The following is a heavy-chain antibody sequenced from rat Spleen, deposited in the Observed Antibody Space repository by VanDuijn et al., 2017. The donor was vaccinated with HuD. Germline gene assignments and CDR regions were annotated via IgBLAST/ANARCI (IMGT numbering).Heavy chain of an antibody. Sequence: EVQLQESGPGLVKPSQSFSLTCSVTGHSISSYYWGWIRQFPGNEMEWIGHISYSGSTSYNPSLKSRISITRDTSKNQFFLQLNSVTTEDTATYYCAKETGYNSYFDYWGQGVMVTVSS. V-gene: IGHV3-1*01. D-gene: IGHD1-4*01. CDR1: GHSISSYY. J-gene: IGHJ2*01. CDR2: ISYSGST. CDR3: AKETGYNSYFDY.